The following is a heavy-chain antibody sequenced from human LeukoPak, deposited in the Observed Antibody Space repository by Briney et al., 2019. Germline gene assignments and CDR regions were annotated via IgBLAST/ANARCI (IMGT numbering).Heavy chain of an antibody. D-gene: IGHD3-9*01. CDR2: IYHSGST. Sequence: SETLSLTCTVSGYSISSGYYWGWIRQPPGKGLEWIGSIYHSGSTYYNPSLKSRVTISVDTSKNQFSLKLSSVTAADTAVYYCARGGYDILTGYLHYFDYWGQGTLVTVSS. CDR3: ARGGYDILTGYLHYFDY. CDR1: GYSISSGYY. J-gene: IGHJ4*02. V-gene: IGHV4-38-2*02.